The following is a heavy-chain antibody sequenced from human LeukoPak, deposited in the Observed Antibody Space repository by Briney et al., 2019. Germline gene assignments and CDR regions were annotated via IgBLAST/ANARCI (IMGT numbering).Heavy chain of an antibody. CDR3: ARLLKYFDSDS. V-gene: IGHV4-34*01. CDR2: IYYSGAT. D-gene: IGHD3-9*01. CDR1: GGSFSGYY. Sequence: PSETLSLTCAVYGGSFSGYYWGWIRQPPGKGLEWIGSIYYSGATYHNPSLKSRITISVDTSTNQFSLKLSSVTAADTAVYYCARLLKYFDSDSWGQGTLVTVSS. J-gene: IGHJ4*02.